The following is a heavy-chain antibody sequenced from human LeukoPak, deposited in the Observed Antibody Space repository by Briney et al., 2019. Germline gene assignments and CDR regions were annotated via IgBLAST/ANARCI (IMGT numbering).Heavy chain of an antibody. Sequence: SVKVSCKASGGTFSSYAISWVRQAPGQGLEWMGGIIPIFGTANYAQKFQGRVTITTDESTSTAYMELSSLRSEDTAVYYCARSNFGDNWFDPWGQGTLVTVSS. CDR1: GGTFSSYA. CDR2: IIPIFGTA. D-gene: IGHD3-10*01. J-gene: IGHJ5*02. CDR3: ARSNFGDNWFDP. V-gene: IGHV1-69*05.